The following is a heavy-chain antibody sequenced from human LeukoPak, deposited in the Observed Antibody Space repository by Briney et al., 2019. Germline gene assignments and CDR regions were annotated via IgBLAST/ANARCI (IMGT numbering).Heavy chain of an antibody. V-gene: IGHV4-39*01. CDR1: GRAVTGSTYY. D-gene: IGHD3-22*01. CDR3: ARHYYDNTGYYYLDY. Sequence: SETLSLTCNVSGRAVTGSTYYWAWIRQPPGKGLEWIGSMYYSGSTYYNPSLKSRVTISVDTSKNQFSLKLSSVTAADTATYHCARHYYDNTGYYYLDYWGQGTLVTVSS. CDR2: MYYSGST. J-gene: IGHJ4*02.